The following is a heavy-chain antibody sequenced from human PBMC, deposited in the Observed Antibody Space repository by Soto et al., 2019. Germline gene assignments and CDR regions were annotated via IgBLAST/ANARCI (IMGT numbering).Heavy chain of an antibody. CDR1: GFTFGSSA. D-gene: IGHD6-19*01. CDR2: IVVASGYS. V-gene: IGHV1-58*01. CDR3: AADVIGVAGDFDH. J-gene: IGHJ4*02. Sequence: LVQSGPDVKKPGTSVKVSCKTSGFTFGSSAVQWVRQVRRQRLEWIGWIVVASGYSNVAQKFQDRVSLTRDLSTNTAFMELSSLTSEDSAMYYCAADVIGVAGDFDHWGQGTLVSVSS.